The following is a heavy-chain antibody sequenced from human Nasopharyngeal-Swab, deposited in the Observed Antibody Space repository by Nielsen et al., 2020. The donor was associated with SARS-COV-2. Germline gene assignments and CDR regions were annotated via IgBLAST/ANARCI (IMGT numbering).Heavy chain of an antibody. CDR2: IYPRDSDT. CDR1: GYFFDTNW. CDR3: VRPEGVATSFKYYFQYGMDV. D-gene: IGHD5-12*01. Sequence: GESLKISCKASGYFFDTNWIAWVRQMPGKGLEWMGIIYPRDSDTRYSPSFQGQVTISADKSISTAYLQWSSLKASDTAMYYCVRPEGVATSFKYYFQYGMDVWGQGTTVTVPS. J-gene: IGHJ6*02. V-gene: IGHV5-51*01.